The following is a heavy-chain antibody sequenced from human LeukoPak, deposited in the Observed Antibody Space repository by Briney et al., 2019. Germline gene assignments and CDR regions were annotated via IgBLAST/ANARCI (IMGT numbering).Heavy chain of an antibody. J-gene: IGHJ3*02. Sequence: SGTLYLTCTVSGGPINCYYWSWIRQPPGKGLEWIGSVYYSGSTYYNPSLKSRLTMSVDTSNSHFSLTLGSVTAADTAVFYFSGPAHDAFDIWSEGTKATVP. D-gene: IGHD2/OR15-2a*01. CDR2: VYYSGST. CDR3: SGPAHDAFDI. V-gene: IGHV4-59*04. CDR1: GGPINCYY.